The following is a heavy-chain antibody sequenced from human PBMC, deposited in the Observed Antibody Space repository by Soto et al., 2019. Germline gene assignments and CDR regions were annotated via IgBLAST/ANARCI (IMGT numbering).Heavy chain of an antibody. J-gene: IGHJ1*01. Sequence: VQVLETGGALVQPGGSLRLSCAASGFTFSSYAMNWVRQAPGKGLEWVSGISGSGGSTYYADSVKGRFTISRDNSKITLYVQMNRRRAEGTAVYFCARDPDSSGWYDFRHWGQGNLVTVS. D-gene: IGHD6-19*01. V-gene: IGHV3-23*01. CDR2: ISGSGGST. CDR1: GFTFSSYA. CDR3: ARDPDSSGWYDFRH.